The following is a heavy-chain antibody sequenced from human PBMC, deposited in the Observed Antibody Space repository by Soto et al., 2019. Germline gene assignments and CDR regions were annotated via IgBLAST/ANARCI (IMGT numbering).Heavy chain of an antibody. D-gene: IGHD3-3*01. CDR2: ISYDGSNK. Sequence: GGSLRLSCAASGFTFSSYGMHWVRQAPGKGLEWVAVISYDGSNKYYADSVKGRFTISRDNSKNTLYLQMNSLRAEDTAVYYCVNSPIFGVNHDAFDIWGQGTMVTVSS. V-gene: IGHV3-30*18. CDR1: GFTFSSYG. CDR3: VNSPIFGVNHDAFDI. J-gene: IGHJ3*02.